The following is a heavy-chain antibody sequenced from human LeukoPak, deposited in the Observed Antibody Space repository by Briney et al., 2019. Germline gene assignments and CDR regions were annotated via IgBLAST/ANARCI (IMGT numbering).Heavy chain of an antibody. CDR3: ARGPRYSFY. CDR2: IGPDGDT. CDR1: GYTLSSTD. V-gene: IGHV3-13*01. J-gene: IGHJ4*02. Sequence: GGSLRLSCPVSGYTLSSTDMHWVRQVQGKGLEWVSHIGPDGDTHYPDSVKGRFTISRDGAKNSLYLQMNNLRGGDTAVYYCARGPRYSFYWGQGTLVSVSS. D-gene: IGHD6-13*01.